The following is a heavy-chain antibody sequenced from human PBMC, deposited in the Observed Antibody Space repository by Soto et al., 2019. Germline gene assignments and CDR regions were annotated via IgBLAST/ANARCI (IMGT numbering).Heavy chain of an antibody. CDR1: GFTFSSYS. Sequence: ESGGGLVKPGGSLRLSCAASGFTFSSYSMNWVRQAPGKGLEWVSSISSSSSYIYYADSVKGRFTISRDNAKNSLYLQMNSLRAEDTAVYYCARDYCSGGSCYFDYWGQGTLVTVSS. V-gene: IGHV3-21*01. J-gene: IGHJ4*02. CDR3: ARDYCSGGSCYFDY. CDR2: ISSSSSYI. D-gene: IGHD2-15*01.